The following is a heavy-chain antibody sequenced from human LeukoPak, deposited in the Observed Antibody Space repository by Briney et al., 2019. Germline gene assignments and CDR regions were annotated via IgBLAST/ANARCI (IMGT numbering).Heavy chain of an antibody. J-gene: IGHJ4*02. V-gene: IGHV3-21*01. CDR3: AREGMITFGGVIALYFDY. D-gene: IGHD3-16*02. CDR1: GFTFSSYS. Sequence: GGSLRLSCAASGFTFSSYSMNWVRQAPGKGLEWVSSISSSSSYIYYADSVKGRFTISRDNAKNSLYPQMNSLRAEDTAVYYCAREGMITFGGVIALYFDYWGQGTLVTVSS. CDR2: ISSSSSYI.